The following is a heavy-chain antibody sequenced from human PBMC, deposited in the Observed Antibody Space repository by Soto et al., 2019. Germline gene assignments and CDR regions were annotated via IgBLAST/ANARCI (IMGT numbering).Heavy chain of an antibody. Sequence: GGSLRLSCAGSGFSLSDHGVNWVRQAPGKGLEWISSFNRGASSLYYAESVKGRFTMSRDDAKNSVYLQMNSLRDEDTAVYYCARQINWRDGGAWGQGTLVTVSS. CDR3: ARQINWRDGGA. V-gene: IGHV3-48*02. CDR2: FNRGASSL. D-gene: IGHD3-16*01. CDR1: GFSLSDHG. J-gene: IGHJ5*02.